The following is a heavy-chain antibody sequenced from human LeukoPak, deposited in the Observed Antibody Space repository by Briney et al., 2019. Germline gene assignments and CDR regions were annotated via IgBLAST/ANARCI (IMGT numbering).Heavy chain of an antibody. V-gene: IGHV4-59*01. CDR2: IDYSGTT. CDR1: GGSISSYY. J-gene: IGHJ5*02. Sequence: PSETLSLTCTVSGGSISSYYWTWMRQPPGKGLEWIGYIDYSGTTNYNPSLKSRVTISVDTSKNQFSLKLSSVTAADTAVYYRARDNALASGKYWFDPWGQGTLVTVSS. D-gene: IGHD3-10*01. CDR3: ARDNALASGKYWFDP.